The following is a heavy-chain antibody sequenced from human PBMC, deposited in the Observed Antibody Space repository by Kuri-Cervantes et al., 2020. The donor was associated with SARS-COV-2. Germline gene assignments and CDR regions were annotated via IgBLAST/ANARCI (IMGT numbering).Heavy chain of an antibody. CDR3: ARDVSHRITRGGFFSSGLTYYLDS. J-gene: IGHJ4*02. CDR2: ISSSSDTI. CDR1: GFSFSDYY. Sequence: GGSLRLSCAGSGFSFSDYYMNWVRQAPGKGLEWISYISSSSDTIYYADSVKGRFTISRDNAKNSLFLQMNSLRDEDTAVYYCARDVSHRITRGGFFSSGLTYYLDSWAQGTLVTVSS. D-gene: IGHD3-3*01. V-gene: IGHV3-48*02.